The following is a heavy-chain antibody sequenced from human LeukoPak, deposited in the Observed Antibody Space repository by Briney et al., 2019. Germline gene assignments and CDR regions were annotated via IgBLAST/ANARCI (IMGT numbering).Heavy chain of an antibody. V-gene: IGHV3-7*01. J-gene: IGHJ4*02. CDR2: IKQDGSEK. CDR3: ARERGGYYDSSGYDNFDY. CDR1: GFTFSSYW. D-gene: IGHD3-22*01. Sequence: PGGSLRLSCAASGFTFSSYWMSLVRQAPGKGLEWVANIKQDGSEKYYVDSVKGRFTISRDNAKNSLYLQMNSLRAEDTAVYYCARERGGYYDSSGYDNFDYWGQGTLVTVSS.